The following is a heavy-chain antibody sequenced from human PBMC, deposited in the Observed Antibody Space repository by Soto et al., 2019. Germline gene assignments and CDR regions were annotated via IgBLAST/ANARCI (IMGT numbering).Heavy chain of an antibody. CDR2: IYPGDSDT. CDR3: ARYCSGGSCYSKGSAFDY. V-gene: IGHV5-51*01. Sequence: GESLKISCKGSGYSFTSYWIGWVRQMPGKGLEWMGIIYPGDSDTRYSPSFQGQVTISADKSISTAYLQWSSLKASDTAMYYCARYCSGGSCYSKGSAFDYWGQGPLVTVSS. J-gene: IGHJ4*02. D-gene: IGHD2-15*01. CDR1: GYSFTSYW.